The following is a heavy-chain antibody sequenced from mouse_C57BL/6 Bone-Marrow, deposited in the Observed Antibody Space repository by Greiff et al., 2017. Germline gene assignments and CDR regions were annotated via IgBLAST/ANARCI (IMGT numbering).Heavy chain of an antibody. Sequence: VHLVESGAELVRPGTSVKMSCKASGYTFTNYWIGWAKQRPGHGLEWIGDIYPGGGYTNYNEKFKGKATLTADKSSSTAYMQFSSLTSEDSAIYYCARDFFGSMDYWGQGTSVTVSS. CDR1: GYTFTNYW. CDR2: IYPGGGYT. CDR3: ARDFFGSMDY. V-gene: IGHV1-63*01. J-gene: IGHJ4*01. D-gene: IGHD6-1*01.